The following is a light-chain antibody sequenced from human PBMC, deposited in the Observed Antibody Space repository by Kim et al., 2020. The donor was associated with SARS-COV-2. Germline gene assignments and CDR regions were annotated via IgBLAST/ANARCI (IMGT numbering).Light chain of an antibody. CDR1: QTISSY. J-gene: IGKJ4*01. CDR3: QQTYSTPLT. Sequence: DIQMTQSPSSLSASVGDRVTITCRASQTISSYLNWYQQKPGKAPKLLIYAASTLQSGVPSRFSGSRSGTDFIFTISSLQPEDFATYSCQQTYSTPLTFGGGTKVDIK. V-gene: IGKV1-39*01. CDR2: AAS.